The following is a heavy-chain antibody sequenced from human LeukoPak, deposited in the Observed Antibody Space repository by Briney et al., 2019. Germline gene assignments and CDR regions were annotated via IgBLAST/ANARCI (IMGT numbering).Heavy chain of an antibody. CDR3: ARASSSWSIDY. CDR2: INHSGST. D-gene: IGHD6-13*01. V-gene: IGHV4-34*01. J-gene: IGHJ4*02. Sequence: KPSETLSLTCAVYGGSFSGYYWSWIRQPPGKGLEWIGEINHSGSTNYNPSLKSRVTISVDTPKNQFSLKLSSVTAADTAVYYCARASSSWSIDYWGQGTLVTVSS. CDR1: GGSFSGYY.